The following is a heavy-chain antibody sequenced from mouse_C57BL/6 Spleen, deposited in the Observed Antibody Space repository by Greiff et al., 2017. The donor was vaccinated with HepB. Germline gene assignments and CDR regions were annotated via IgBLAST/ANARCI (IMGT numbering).Heavy chain of an antibody. CDR2: ISDGGSYT. D-gene: IGHD1-1*01. Sequence: EVHLVESGGGLVKPGGSLKLSCAASGFTFSSYAMSWVRQTPEKRLEWVATISDGGSYTYYPDNVKGRFTISRDNAKNNLYLQMSHLKSEDTAMYYCARDRITTVEGFAYWGQGTLVTVSA. CDR3: ARDRITTVEGFAY. J-gene: IGHJ3*01. CDR1: GFTFSSYA. V-gene: IGHV5-4*01.